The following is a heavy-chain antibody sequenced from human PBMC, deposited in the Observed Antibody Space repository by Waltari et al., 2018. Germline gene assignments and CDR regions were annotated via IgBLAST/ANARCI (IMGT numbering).Heavy chain of an antibody. CDR1: GGSFSGYY. J-gene: IGHJ5*02. CDR2: INHSGST. CDR3: ARGRRRGVYSSGKGNWFDP. Sequence: QVQLQQWGAGLLKPSETLSLTCAVYGGSFSGYYWSWIRQPPGKGLEWIGEINHSGSTNSNPSLKGRVTRAVDTSKTQFSLKLSSVTAADTAVYHCARGRRRGVYSSGKGNWFDPWGQGTLVTVSS. V-gene: IGHV4-34*01. D-gene: IGHD6-19*01.